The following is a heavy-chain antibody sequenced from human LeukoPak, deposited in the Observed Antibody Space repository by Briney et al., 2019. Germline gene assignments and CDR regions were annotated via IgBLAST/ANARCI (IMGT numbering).Heavy chain of an antibody. V-gene: IGHV3-20*04. D-gene: IGHD3-10*01. Sequence: GGSLRLSCAASRFTFDDYGMSWVRQAPGKGLEWVSAINWNGGSTTYADSVKGRFTISRDNAKNSLYLQMNSLRAEDTAVYYCAREGALSYYHYYYGMDIWGQGTTVTVSS. J-gene: IGHJ6*02. CDR1: RFTFDDYG. CDR2: INWNGGST. CDR3: AREGALSYYHYYYGMDI.